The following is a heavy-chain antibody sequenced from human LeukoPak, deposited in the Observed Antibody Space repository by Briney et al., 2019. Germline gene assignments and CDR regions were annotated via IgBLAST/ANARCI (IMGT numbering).Heavy chain of an antibody. CDR2: INPNSGGT. CDR3: ARDKDSSGYGFWFDP. Sequence: ASVTVSCTASGYTFTVYYMHWVRQAPGQGLEWMGRINPNSGGTNYAQKFQGRVTMTRDTSISTAYMELSRLRSDDTAVYYCARDKDSSGYGFWFDPWGQGTLVTVSS. V-gene: IGHV1-2*06. D-gene: IGHD3-22*01. CDR1: GYTFTVYY. J-gene: IGHJ5*02.